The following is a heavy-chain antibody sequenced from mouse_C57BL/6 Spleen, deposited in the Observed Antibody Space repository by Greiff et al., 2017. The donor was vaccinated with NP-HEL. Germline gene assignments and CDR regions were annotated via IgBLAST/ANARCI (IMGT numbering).Heavy chain of an antibody. CDR3: AGGAYYGWFAY. CDR1: GYTFTSYD. D-gene: IGHD1-1*01. Sequence: VKLQESGPELVKPGASVKLSCKASGYTFTSYDINWVKQRPGQGLEWIGWIYPRDGSTKYNEKFKGKATLTVDTSSSTAYMELHSLTSEDSAVYFCAGGAYYGWFAYWGQGTLVTVSA. V-gene: IGHV1-85*01. J-gene: IGHJ3*01. CDR2: IYPRDGST.